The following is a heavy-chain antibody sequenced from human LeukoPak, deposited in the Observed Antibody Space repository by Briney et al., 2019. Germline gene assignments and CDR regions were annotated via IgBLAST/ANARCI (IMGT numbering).Heavy chain of an antibody. CDR1: GFTLSSYA. Sequence: GSLTLSCAVSGFTLSSYAMSWVRHAPEKGLEWDSAISGSGGSTYYTDSGKGRLTTATDNSNNTPYLQMDSLRAEDTAVYYCARDGRPGYSSSWYLDYWGRGPLVTVSS. J-gene: IGHJ4*02. CDR3: ARDGRPGYSSSWYLDY. CDR2: ISGSGGST. D-gene: IGHD6-13*01. V-gene: IGHV3-23*01.